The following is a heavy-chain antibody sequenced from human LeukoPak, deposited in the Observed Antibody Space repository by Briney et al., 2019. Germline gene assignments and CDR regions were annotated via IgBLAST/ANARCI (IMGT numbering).Heavy chain of an antibody. D-gene: IGHD6-6*01. J-gene: IGHJ2*01. V-gene: IGHV4-59*01. CDR1: GGSISSYY. CDR2: IYYSGST. CDR3: ARQSSSSIYWYFDL. Sequence: PSETLSLTCTVSGGSISSYYWSWIRQPPGKGLEWIGYIYYSGSTNYNPSLKSRVTISVGTSKNQFSLKLSSVTAADTAVYYCARQSSSSIYWYFDLWGRGTLVTVSS.